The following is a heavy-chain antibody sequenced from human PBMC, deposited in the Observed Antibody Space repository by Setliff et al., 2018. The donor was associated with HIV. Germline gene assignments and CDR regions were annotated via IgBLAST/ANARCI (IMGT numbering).Heavy chain of an antibody. CDR3: ARARRAGSGPKYFQH. CDR1: GGSFNGYY. Sequence: SETLSLTCAVYGGSFNGYYWSWIRQPPGKGLEWIGEINRSGSTNYNPSLKSRATMSVDKSKNQFSLRLSSVTAADTAVYYCARARRAGSGPKYFQHWGQGTLVTVSS. V-gene: IGHV4-34*01. D-gene: IGHD2-15*01. J-gene: IGHJ1*01. CDR2: INRSGST.